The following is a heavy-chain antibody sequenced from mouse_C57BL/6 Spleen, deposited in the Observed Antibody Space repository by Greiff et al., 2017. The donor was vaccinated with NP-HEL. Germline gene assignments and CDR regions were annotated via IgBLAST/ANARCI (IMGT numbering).Heavy chain of an antibody. Sequence: EVKLVESGGGLVKPGGSLKLSCAASGFTFSDYGMHWVRQAPEKGLEWVAYISSGSSTIYYADTVKVRFTISRDNAKNTLFLKMTSLRSEDTAMYYCARPMYDYDPWCAYWGQGTLVTVSA. CDR1: GFTFSDYG. CDR3: ARPMYDYDPWCAY. J-gene: IGHJ3*01. V-gene: IGHV5-17*01. D-gene: IGHD2-4*01. CDR2: ISSGSSTI.